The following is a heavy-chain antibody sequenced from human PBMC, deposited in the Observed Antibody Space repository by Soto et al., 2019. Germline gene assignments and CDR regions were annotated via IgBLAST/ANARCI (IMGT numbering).Heavy chain of an antibody. V-gene: IGHV4-39*01. CDR3: ARQVVTVSSPIYYFDY. D-gene: IGHD2-21*02. J-gene: IGHJ4*02. CDR1: GGSISSSSYY. CDR2: IFYSGST. Sequence: TSETLSLTCTVSGGSISSSSYYWGWIRQPPGKGLEWIGSIFYSGSTYYNPSLKSRVTISVDTSKNQFSLKLYSVTAADTAMYYCARQVVTVSSPIYYFDYWGQGTLVTVSS.